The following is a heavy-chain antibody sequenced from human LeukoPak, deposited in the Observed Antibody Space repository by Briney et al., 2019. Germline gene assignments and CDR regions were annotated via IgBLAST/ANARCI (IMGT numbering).Heavy chain of an antibody. D-gene: IGHD6-13*01. J-gene: IGHJ4*02. Sequence: SETLSLTCAVYGGSFSGYYWSWIRQPPGKGLEWIGEISRGGSTNYKQSLKSRVTISLDKSKNHFSLKLKSVTAADTAVYYCAVLYSSSRDRFDYWGQGTLVTVSS. V-gene: IGHV4-34*01. CDR2: ISRGGST. CDR1: GGSFSGYY. CDR3: AVLYSSSRDRFDY.